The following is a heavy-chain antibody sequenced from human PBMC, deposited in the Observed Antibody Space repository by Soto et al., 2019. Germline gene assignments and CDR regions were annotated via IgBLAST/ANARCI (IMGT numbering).Heavy chain of an antibody. V-gene: IGHV3-30-3*01. CDR2: ISYDGSNK. Sequence: VQLVESGGGVVQPGRSLRLSCAASGFTFSSYAMHWVRQAPGKGLEWVAVISYDGSNKYYADSVKGRFTISRDNSKNTLYLQMNSLRAEDTAVYYCAREAPANWDRNWYFDLWGRGTLVTVSS. D-gene: IGHD7-27*01. CDR1: GFTFSSYA. CDR3: AREAPANWDRNWYFDL. J-gene: IGHJ2*01.